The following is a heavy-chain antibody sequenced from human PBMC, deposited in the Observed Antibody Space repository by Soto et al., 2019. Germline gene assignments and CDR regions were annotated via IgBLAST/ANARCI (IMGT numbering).Heavy chain of an antibody. V-gene: IGHV4-59*01. CDR1: GDSIRSYY. J-gene: IGHJ4*02. Sequence: SETLSLTCTVSGDSIRSYYWSWIRQPPGKGLEWIGYIYYSGYTSYNPSLKSRVTISVDTSKNQFSLKLNSVTAADTAVYYCARCFTGNYPSRQEEQYYFDSWGQGTLVNV. CDR2: IYYSGYT. CDR3: ARCFTGNYPSRQEEQYYFDS. D-gene: IGHD1-7*01.